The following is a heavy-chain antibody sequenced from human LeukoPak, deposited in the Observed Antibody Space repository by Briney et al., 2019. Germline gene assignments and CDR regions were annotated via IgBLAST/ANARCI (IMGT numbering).Heavy chain of an antibody. CDR2: IRYDGSNK. D-gene: IGHD3-22*01. V-gene: IGHV3-30*02. J-gene: IGHJ4*02. CDR1: GFTFSSYG. CDR3: AADRSSYYDSSGYYYPPLEFDY. Sequence: PGGSLRLSCAASGFTFSSYGMHWVRQAPGKGLEWVAFIRYDGSNKYYADSVKGRFTISRDNSKNTLYLQMNSLRAEDTAVYYCAADRSSYYDSSGYYYPPLEFDYWGQGTLVTVSS.